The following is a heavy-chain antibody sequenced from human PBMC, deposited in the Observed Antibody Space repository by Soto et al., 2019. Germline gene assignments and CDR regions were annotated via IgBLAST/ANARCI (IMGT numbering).Heavy chain of an antibody. D-gene: IGHD6-6*01. CDR1: GGTFSSYA. V-gene: IGHV1-69*13. CDR3: ARGGYSSSYRLDY. CDR2: IMPIIGTA. J-gene: IGHJ4*02. Sequence: SVKVSCKASGGTFSSYAINWVRQLPGQGLEWMGGIMPIIGTANYAQKFQGRVTITADESTSTAYMELSSLRSEDTAVYYCARGGYSSSYRLDYWGQGTLVTVS.